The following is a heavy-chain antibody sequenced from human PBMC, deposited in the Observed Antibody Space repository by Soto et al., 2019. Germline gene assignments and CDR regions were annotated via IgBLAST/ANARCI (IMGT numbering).Heavy chain of an antibody. CDR1: GFTFSDYY. Sequence: QVPLVESGGGLVKPGGSLRLSCAASGFTFSDYYMSWIRQAPGKGLEWVSYISSSGSTIYYADSVKGRFTISRDNDKNSLYLQMNSLRAEDTAVYYCARDSGSLVVNYYYYGMDVWGQGTTVTVSS. V-gene: IGHV3-11*01. CDR3: ARDSGSLVVNYYYYGMDV. D-gene: IGHD6-25*01. CDR2: ISSSGSTI. J-gene: IGHJ6*02.